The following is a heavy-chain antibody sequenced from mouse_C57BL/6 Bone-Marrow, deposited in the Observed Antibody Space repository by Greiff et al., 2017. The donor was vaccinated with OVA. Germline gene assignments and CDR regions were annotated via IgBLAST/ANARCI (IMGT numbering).Heavy chain of an antibody. CDR1: GFPITSGYY. V-gene: IGHV12-3*01. CDR3: AGDVYGTPFAY. Sequence: VKLQESGPGLVKPSQSLFLTCSITGFPITSGYYWIWIRQSPGKPLEWMGYITHSGETFYNPSLQSPISITRETSKNQFFLQLNSVTTEDTAMYYCAGDVYGTPFAYWGQGTLVTVSA. J-gene: IGHJ3*01. CDR2: ITHSGET. D-gene: IGHD2-1*01.